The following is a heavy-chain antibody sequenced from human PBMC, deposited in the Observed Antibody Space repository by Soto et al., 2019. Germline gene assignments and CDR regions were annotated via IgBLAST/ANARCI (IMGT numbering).Heavy chain of an antibody. CDR2: ISSSGSTI. D-gene: IGHD6-13*01. V-gene: IGHV3-11*01. Sequence: GGSLRLSCAASGFTFSDYYMSWIRQAPGKGLEWVSYISSSGSTIYYADSVKGRFTISRDNAKNSLYLQMNSLRAEDTAVYYCASTYSSRIYYYGMDVWGQGTTVTVSS. CDR3: ASTYSSRIYYYGMDV. CDR1: GFTFSDYY. J-gene: IGHJ6*02.